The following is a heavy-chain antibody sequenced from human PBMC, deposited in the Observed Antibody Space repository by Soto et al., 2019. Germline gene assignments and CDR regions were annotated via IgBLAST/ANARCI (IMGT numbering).Heavy chain of an antibody. Sequence: SVKVSCKASGGSFSTYGINWVRLAPGQGLEWMGGIIPKFGTTNYAQKFRGRVTITADESTNTAYMELNCLRSEDTAVYYCARELESSSWPGGYYYYGMDVWGQGTMVTVSS. J-gene: IGHJ6*02. CDR2: IIPKFGTT. V-gene: IGHV1-69*13. D-gene: IGHD6-13*01. CDR3: ARELESSSWPGGYYYYGMDV. CDR1: GGSFSTYG.